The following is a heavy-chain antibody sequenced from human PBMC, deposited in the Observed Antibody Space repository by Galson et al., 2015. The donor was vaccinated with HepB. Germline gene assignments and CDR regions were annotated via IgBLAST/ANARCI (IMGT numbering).Heavy chain of an antibody. CDR2: IYWNDDK. CDR1: GFSLSTGGVG. Sequence: PALVKPTQTRTLTCTFSGFSLSTGGVGVGWIRQPPGKALEWLALIYWNDDKRYSPSLKSRLTITKDTSKNQVVLTMTNMDPVDTATYYCAHRQMGIAAAEGAFDIWGQGTMVTVSS. J-gene: IGHJ3*02. D-gene: IGHD6-13*01. CDR3: AHRQMGIAAAEGAFDI. V-gene: IGHV2-5*01.